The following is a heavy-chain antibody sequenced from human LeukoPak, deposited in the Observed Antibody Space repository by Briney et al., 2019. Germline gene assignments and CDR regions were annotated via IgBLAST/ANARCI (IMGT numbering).Heavy chain of an antibody. V-gene: IGHV1-2*02. CDR3: ARDLSGSYYSGNDY. J-gene: IGHJ4*02. Sequence: ASVKVSCKASGYTFTGYYMHWVRQAPGQGLEWMGWINPNSGGTNYAQKLQGRVTMTTDTSTSTAYMELRSLRSDDTAVYYCARDLSGSYYSGNDYWGQGTLVTVSS. D-gene: IGHD1-26*01. CDR2: INPNSGGT. CDR1: GYTFTGYY.